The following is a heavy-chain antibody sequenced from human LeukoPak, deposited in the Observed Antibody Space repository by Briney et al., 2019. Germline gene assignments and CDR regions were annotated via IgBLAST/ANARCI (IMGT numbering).Heavy chain of an antibody. V-gene: IGHV3-33*01. CDR2: IWYDASNK. Sequence: GGSLRLSCAASGFTFSSYGMHWVRQAPGKGLEWVAVIWYDASNKYYADSVKGRFTISRDNSKNTLYLQMNSLRAEDTAVYSCAIGITIFGVVTRPDYWGQGTLVTVSS. D-gene: IGHD3-3*01. CDR3: AIGITIFGVVTRPDY. CDR1: GFTFSSYG. J-gene: IGHJ4*02.